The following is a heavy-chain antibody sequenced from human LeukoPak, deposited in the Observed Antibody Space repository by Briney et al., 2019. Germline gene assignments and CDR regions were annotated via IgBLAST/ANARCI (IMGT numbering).Heavy chain of an antibody. CDR1: GYTFTGYY. D-gene: IGHD3-9*01. CDR3: ARVSDILTGYSHFDP. J-gene: IGHJ5*02. Sequence: ASVKVSCKASGYTFTGYYMHWVRQAPGQGLEWMGWINTNTGNPTYAQGFTERFVFSLDTSVSTAYLQISSLKAEDTAVYYCARVSDILTGYSHFDPWGQGTLVTVSS. CDR2: INTNTGNP. V-gene: IGHV7-4-1*02.